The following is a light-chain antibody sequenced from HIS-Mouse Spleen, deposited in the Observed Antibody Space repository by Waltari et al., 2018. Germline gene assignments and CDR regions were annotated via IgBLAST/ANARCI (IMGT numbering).Light chain of an antibody. CDR3: YSTDSSGNHRV. Sequence: SYELTQPPSVSVSPGPTARHTCSGNAFPKKYAYWSQQKSGPAPVLVIYEDSKRPSGIPERFSGSSSGTMATLTISGAQVEDEADYYCYSTDSSGNHRVFGGGTKLTVL. CDR2: EDS. V-gene: IGLV3-10*01. CDR1: AFPKKY. J-gene: IGLJ2*01.